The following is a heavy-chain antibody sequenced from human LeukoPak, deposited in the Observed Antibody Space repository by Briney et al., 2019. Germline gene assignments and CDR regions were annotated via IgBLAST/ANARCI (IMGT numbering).Heavy chain of an antibody. J-gene: IGHJ4*02. CDR3: ARTYCSGGSCYVDY. Sequence: SETLSLTCAVYGGSFSGYYWNWIRQPPGKGLEWIGEINHSGSTNYNPSLKSRVTISVDTSKNQFSLKLSSVTAADTAVYYCARTYCSGGSCYVDYWGQGTLVTVSS. CDR1: GGSFSGYY. V-gene: IGHV4-34*01. D-gene: IGHD2-15*01. CDR2: INHSGST.